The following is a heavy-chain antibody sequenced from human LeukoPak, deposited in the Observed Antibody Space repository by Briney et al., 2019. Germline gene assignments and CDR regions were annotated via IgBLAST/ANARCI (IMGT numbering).Heavy chain of an antibody. CDR3: ARAYNWNDKFDY. J-gene: IGHJ4*02. CDR1: GYTFTGYY. V-gene: IGHV1-8*02. D-gene: IGHD1-20*01. Sequence: ASVKVSCKASGYTFTGYYMHWVRQAPGQGLEWMGWINPNSGNTGYAQKFQGRVTMTRNTSISTAYMELSSLRSEDTAVYYCARAYNWNDKFDYWGQGTLVTVSS. CDR2: INPNSGNT.